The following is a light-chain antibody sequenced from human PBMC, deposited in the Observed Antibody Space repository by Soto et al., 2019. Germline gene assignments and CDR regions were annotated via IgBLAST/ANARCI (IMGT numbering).Light chain of an antibody. CDR1: QSISSW. CDR3: DQYSSYPG. J-gene: IGKJ1*01. Sequence: DIQMTQSPSTLSASVGDRVTITCRASQSISSWLAWYQQKPGKAPKLLIYDASSLESGVPSRFSGSGSGTESTLTASRRQPGDFAAYDCDQYSSYPGFGQGTKVEIK. V-gene: IGKV1-5*01. CDR2: DAS.